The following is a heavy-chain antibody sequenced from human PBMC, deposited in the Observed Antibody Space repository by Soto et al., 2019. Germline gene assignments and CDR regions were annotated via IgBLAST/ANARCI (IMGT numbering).Heavy chain of an antibody. CDR1: GGSFSGYY. CDR2: INHSGST. V-gene: IGHV4-34*01. Sequence: PSETLSLTCAVYGGSFSGYYWSWIRQPPGKGLEWIGEINHSGSTNYNPSLKSRVTISVDKSKNQFSLKLSSVTAADTAVYYCARDRGGMDVWGQGTTVTVSS. CDR3: ARDRGGMDV. J-gene: IGHJ6*02.